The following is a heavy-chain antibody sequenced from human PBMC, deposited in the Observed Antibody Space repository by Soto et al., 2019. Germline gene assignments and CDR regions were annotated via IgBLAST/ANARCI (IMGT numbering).Heavy chain of an antibody. CDR3: AKDRYIVLVPVDMSHTGSYGMDV. Sequence: GGSLRLSCAASGFTFDDYTMHWVRQAPGKGLEWVSLISWDGGSTYYADSVKGRFTISRDNSKNSLYLQMNSLRTEDAALYYCAKDRYIVLVPVDMSHTGSYGMDVCGQGTTVTVSS. V-gene: IGHV3-43*01. CDR2: ISWDGGST. J-gene: IGHJ6*02. CDR1: GFTFDDYT. D-gene: IGHD2-2*01.